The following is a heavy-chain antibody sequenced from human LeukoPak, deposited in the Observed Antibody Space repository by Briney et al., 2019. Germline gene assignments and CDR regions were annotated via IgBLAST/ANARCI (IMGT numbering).Heavy chain of an antibody. Sequence: GASVKVSCKASGYSFTSYGISWVRQAPGQGLEWMGWISAYNGNTNYAQKLQGRVTMTTDTSTSTAYMELRSLRSDDTAVYYCARDPLGPYYDILTGYYTGYYYYGMDVWGQGTTVTVSS. D-gene: IGHD3-9*01. V-gene: IGHV1-18*01. CDR2: ISAYNGNT. J-gene: IGHJ6*02. CDR3: ARDPLGPYYDILTGYYTGYYYYGMDV. CDR1: GYSFTSYG.